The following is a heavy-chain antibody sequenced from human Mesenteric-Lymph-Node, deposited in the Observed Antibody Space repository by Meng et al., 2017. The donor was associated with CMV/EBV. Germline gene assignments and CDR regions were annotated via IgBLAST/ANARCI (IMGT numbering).Heavy chain of an antibody. J-gene: IGHJ4*02. CDR3: ASSTGY. V-gene: IGHV3-11*04. CDR2: INEIGSTT. D-gene: IGHD2-2*01. CDR1: GFTFRDYY. Sequence: GESLKISCAASGFTFRDYYMGWIRQAPGKGLEWVSYINEIGSTTYYADSVKGRFTISRDNAKNSLYLQMNSLRAEDTAVYYCASSTGYWGQGTLVTVSS.